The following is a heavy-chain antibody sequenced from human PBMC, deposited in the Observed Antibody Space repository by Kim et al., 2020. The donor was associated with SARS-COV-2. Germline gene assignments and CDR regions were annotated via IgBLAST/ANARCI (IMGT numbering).Heavy chain of an antibody. CDR1: GFTFSSYG. CDR3: ARDNGWPMRVAYYFDY. D-gene: IGHD6-19*01. J-gene: IGHJ4*02. CDR2: IWYDGSNK. V-gene: IGHV3-33*01. Sequence: GGSLRLSCAASGFTFSSYGMHWVRQAPGKGLEWVAVIWYDGSNKYYADSVKGRFTISRDNSKNTLYLQMNSLRAEDTAVYYCARDNGWPMRVAYYFDYWGQGTLVTVSS.